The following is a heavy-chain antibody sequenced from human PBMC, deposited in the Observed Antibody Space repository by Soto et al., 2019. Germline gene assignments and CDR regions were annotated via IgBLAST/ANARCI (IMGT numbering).Heavy chain of an antibody. Sequence: QVQLVQSGAEVKKPGSSVRVPCKASGTIFSSYTISWVRQAPGQGLEWMGRIIPILGETNSAQKFQGRVTLTADKSTNTAYMELNSLRLEDTALYYCARGLGGRMDDWGQGTTVTVSS. CDR3: ARGLGGRMDD. CDR2: IIPILGET. D-gene: IGHD3-16*01. CDR1: GTIFSSYT. V-gene: IGHV1-69*08. J-gene: IGHJ6*02.